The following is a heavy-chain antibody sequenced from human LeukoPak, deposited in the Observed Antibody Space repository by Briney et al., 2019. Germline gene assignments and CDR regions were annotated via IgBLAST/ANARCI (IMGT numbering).Heavy chain of an antibody. D-gene: IGHD2-21*02. Sequence: ASVKVSCKVSGYTLTELSMHWVRQAPGKGLEWMGGFDPEDGETIYAQKFQGRVTMTEDTSTDTAYMELSSLRSEDTAVYYCARVVGVVVTVAVDYWGQGTLVTVSS. CDR3: ARVVGVVVTVAVDY. CDR2: FDPEDGET. CDR1: GYTLTELS. J-gene: IGHJ4*02. V-gene: IGHV1-24*01.